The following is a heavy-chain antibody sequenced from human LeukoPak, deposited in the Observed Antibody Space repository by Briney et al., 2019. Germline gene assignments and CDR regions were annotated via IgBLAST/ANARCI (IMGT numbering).Heavy chain of an antibody. V-gene: IGHV3-30-3*01. CDR3: ARDLGLAV. Sequence: GGSLRLSCAASGFTFSSYAMHWVRQAPGKGLEWVAVISYDGSNKYYADSVKGRFTISRDNSKNTLYLQMNSLRAEDTAVYYCARDLGLAVWGQGTTVTVSS. CDR1: GFTFSSYA. CDR2: ISYDGSNK. J-gene: IGHJ6*02.